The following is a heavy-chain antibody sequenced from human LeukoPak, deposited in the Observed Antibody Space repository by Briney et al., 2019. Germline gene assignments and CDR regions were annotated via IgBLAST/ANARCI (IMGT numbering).Heavy chain of an antibody. V-gene: IGHV1-24*01. J-gene: IGHJ5*02. CDR2: FDPEDGET. Sequence: ASVEVSCKVSGYTLTELSMHWVRQAPGKGLEWMGGFDPEDGETIYAQKFQGRVTMTEDTSTDTAYMELSSLRSEDTAVYYCATKPSYSNYEGGYYDYVWGSYRPNNWFDPWGQGTLVTVSS. D-gene: IGHD3-16*02. CDR3: ATKPSYSNYEGGYYDYVWGSYRPNNWFDP. CDR1: GYTLTELS.